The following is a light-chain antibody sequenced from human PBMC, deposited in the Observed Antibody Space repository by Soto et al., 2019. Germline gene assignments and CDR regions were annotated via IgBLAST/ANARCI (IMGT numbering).Light chain of an antibody. CDR1: SSEIGTYNY. CDR2: DVS. CDR3: IAYSSSSTLLL. Sequence: QSALTHPASGSGSPGQSITISGTGTSSEIGTYNYVSWYQHHPGKDPKLMIYDVSNRPSGVSNRFSGSKSGNTASLTISGLQAEYEADYYCIAYSSSSTLLLFGGGTKVTVL. V-gene: IGLV2-14*01. J-gene: IGLJ2*01.